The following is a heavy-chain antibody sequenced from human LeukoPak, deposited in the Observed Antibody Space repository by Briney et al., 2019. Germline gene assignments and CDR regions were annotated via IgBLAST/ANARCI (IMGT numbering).Heavy chain of an antibody. Sequence: ASVKVSCKVSGYTLTELSMHWVRQAPGKGLEWMGGFDPEDGETIYAQKFQGRVTMTEDTSTDTAYMELSSLRSEDTAVYHCATGGGFGERFDYWGQGTLVTVSS. D-gene: IGHD3-10*01. CDR1: GYTLTELS. V-gene: IGHV1-24*01. J-gene: IGHJ4*02. CDR3: ATGGGFGERFDY. CDR2: FDPEDGET.